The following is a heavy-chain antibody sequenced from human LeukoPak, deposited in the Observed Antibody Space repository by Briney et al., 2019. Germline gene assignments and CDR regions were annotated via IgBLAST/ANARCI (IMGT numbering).Heavy chain of an antibody. CDR3: ASSSIAARPYYYYGMDV. D-gene: IGHD6-6*01. J-gene: IGHJ6*02. Sequence: PSETLSLTCAVYGGPFSGYYWTWIRQPPERRLEWIGEINHSGSTNYNPSLKSRVTISVDTSKNQFSLKLSSVTAADTAVYYCASSSIAARPYYYYGMDVWGQGTTVTVSS. V-gene: IGHV4-34*01. CDR1: GGPFSGYY. CDR2: INHSGST.